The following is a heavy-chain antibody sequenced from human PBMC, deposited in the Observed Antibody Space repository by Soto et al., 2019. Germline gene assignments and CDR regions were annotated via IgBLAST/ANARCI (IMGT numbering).Heavy chain of an antibody. D-gene: IGHD3-10*01. CDR1: GGSFSGYY. V-gene: IGHV4-34*01. CDR3: ARASPYGSGSYYNGNLYYFDY. CDR2: INHSGST. Sequence: SETLSLTCAVYGGSFSGYYWSWIRQPPGKGLEWIGEINHSGSTNYNPSLKSRATISVDTSKNQFSLKLSSVTAADTAVYYCARASPYGSGSYYNGNLYYFDYWGQGTLVTVSS. J-gene: IGHJ4*02.